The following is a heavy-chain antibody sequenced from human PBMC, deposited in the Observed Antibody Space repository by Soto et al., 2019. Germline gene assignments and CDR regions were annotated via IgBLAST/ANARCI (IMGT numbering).Heavy chain of an antibody. CDR3: ARDHLAVDYYYYYMDV. Sequence: GGSLRLSCAASGFTFSSYWMSWVRQAPGKGLEWVANIKQDGSEKYYVDSVKGRFTISRDNAKNSLYLQMNSLRAEDTAVYYCARDHLAVDYYYYYMDVWGKGTTVTVSS. CDR1: GFTFSSYW. J-gene: IGHJ6*03. V-gene: IGHV3-7*01. D-gene: IGHD2-15*01. CDR2: IKQDGSEK.